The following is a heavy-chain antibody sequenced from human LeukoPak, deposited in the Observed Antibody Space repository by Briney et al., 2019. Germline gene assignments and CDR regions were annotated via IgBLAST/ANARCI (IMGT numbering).Heavy chain of an antibody. CDR1: GFTVSSNY. CDR3: AREPTGHFDY. Sequence: PGGSLRLSCAASGFTVSSNYMSWVRQAPGKGLEWVSVIYSGGSTYYADSVKGRVTISRDNSKSTLYLQMNSLRAEDTAVYYCAREPTGHFDYWGQGTLVTVSS. CDR2: IYSGGST. D-gene: IGHD3-9*01. J-gene: IGHJ4*02. V-gene: IGHV3-53*01.